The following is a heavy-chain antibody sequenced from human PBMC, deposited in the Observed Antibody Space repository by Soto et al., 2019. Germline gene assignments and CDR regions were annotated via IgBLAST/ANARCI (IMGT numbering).Heavy chain of an antibody. V-gene: IGHV4-4*07. CDR3: ARGQRFSDWFDP. J-gene: IGHJ5*02. CDR1: GGSMSSYY. Sequence: PSETLSLTCSVSGGSMSSYYWTWIRQPAGKGLEWIRRVYSSGGTHYNSSLKSRVTISLDTSKNQFSLRLISVTAADTAVYYCARGQRFSDWFDPWGQGTLVTVS. D-gene: IGHD3-3*01. CDR2: VYSSGGT.